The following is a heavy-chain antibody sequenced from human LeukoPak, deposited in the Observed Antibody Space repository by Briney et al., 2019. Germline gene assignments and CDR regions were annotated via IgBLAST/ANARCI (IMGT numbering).Heavy chain of an antibody. V-gene: IGHV3-48*01. CDR1: GFTFNRHS. CDR3: ARDRAGYNWVDY. D-gene: IGHD5-24*01. Sequence: GGSLRLSCVDAGFTFNRHSMNWVRQAPGKGLEWISYISSSSSHIYYSDSVKGRFTISRDNAKNSVYLQMNSLRAEDTAVYFCARDRAGYNWVDYWGQGTLVSVSS. J-gene: IGHJ4*02. CDR2: ISSSSSHI.